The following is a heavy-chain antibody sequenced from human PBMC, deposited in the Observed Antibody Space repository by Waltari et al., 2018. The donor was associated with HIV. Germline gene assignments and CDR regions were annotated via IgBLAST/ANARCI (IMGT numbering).Heavy chain of an antibody. CDR2: INPKSGVT. CDR1: GYSSIAYM. Sequence: QVQLVQSGAEVKMPGASVRVSGKASGYSSIAYMVPWVRQAPGQGLQWMGRINPKSGVTNYPQKFQGRVSMTRDTSISTAYLEVTTLRSDDTAVYYCARGFFQNDLRGLFDLWGRGTLVTVSS. CDR3: ARGFFQNDLRGLFDL. V-gene: IGHV1-2*06. J-gene: IGHJ2*01. D-gene: IGHD3-16*01.